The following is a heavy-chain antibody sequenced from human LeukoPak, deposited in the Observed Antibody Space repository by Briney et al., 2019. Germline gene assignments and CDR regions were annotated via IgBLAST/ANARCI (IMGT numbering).Heavy chain of an antibody. CDR1: GGSISSYY. V-gene: IGHV4-59*01. Sequence: SETLSFTCTVSGGSISSYYWSWIRQPPGKGLEWIGYIYYSGSTNYNPSLKSRVTISVDTSKNQFSLKLSSVTAADTAVYYCARAAPRYSSANWFDPWGQGTLVTVSS. J-gene: IGHJ5*02. D-gene: IGHD6-19*01. CDR3: ARAAPRYSSANWFDP. CDR2: IYYSGST.